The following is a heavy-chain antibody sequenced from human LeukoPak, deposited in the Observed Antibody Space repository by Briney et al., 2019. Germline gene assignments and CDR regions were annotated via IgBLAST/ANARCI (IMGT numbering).Heavy chain of an antibody. J-gene: IGHJ4*01. Sequence: PGGSLRLSCAASGFTFSSYSMSWVRQAPGKGLEWVSYISSSSSTIYYAPSVKGRFTISRDNTKNSLYLQMNSLRAEDTALYYCARDRSNSPSDYWGQGTLVTASS. CDR1: GFTFSSYS. D-gene: IGHD7-27*01. V-gene: IGHV3-48*04. CDR2: ISSSSSTI. CDR3: ARDRSNSPSDY.